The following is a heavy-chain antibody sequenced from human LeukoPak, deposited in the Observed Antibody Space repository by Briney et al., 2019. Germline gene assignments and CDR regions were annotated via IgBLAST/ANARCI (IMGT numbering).Heavy chain of an antibody. CDR3: AASGWETDAFDI. CDR1: GGSISSYY. V-gene: IGHV4-59*01. CDR2: IYYSGST. J-gene: IGHJ3*02. D-gene: IGHD6-19*01. Sequence: SETLSLTCTVSGGSISSYYWSWIRQPPGKGLEWIGYIYYSGSTNYNPSLKSRVTISVDTSKNQLSLKLSSVTAADTAVYYCAASGWETDAFDIWGQGTMVTVSS.